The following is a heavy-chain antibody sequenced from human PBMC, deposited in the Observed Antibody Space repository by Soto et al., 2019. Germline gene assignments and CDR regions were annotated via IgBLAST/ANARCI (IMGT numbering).Heavy chain of an antibody. CDR3: ARSDCSGGSCPFDY. Sequence: QLQLQESGPGRVKPSETLSLTCTVSGGSISSSSYYWGWIRQPPGKGLEWIGSIYYSGSTYYNPSLKSRVTISVDTSKNQFSLKLSSVTAADTAVYYCARSDCSGGSCPFDYWGQGTLVTVSS. CDR1: GGSISSSSYY. J-gene: IGHJ4*02. D-gene: IGHD2-15*01. V-gene: IGHV4-39*01. CDR2: IYYSGST.